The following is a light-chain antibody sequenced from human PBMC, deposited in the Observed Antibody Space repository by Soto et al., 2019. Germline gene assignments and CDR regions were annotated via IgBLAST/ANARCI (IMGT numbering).Light chain of an antibody. CDR2: GAS. CDR1: QSVSSN. J-gene: IGKJ1*01. CDR3: QQHNNWPPWT. Sequence: EIVMTQSPATLSVSPGERATLSCRASQSVSSNLAWYQQKPGQAPRLLMYGASTRATGIPVRFSGSGSGTEFTLTISSLQSEDFVVYYCQQHNNWPPWTFGQGTKVEIK. V-gene: IGKV3-15*01.